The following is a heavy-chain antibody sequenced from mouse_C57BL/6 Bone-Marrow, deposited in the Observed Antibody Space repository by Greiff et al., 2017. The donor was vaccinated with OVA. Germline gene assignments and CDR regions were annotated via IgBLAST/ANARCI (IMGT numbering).Heavy chain of an antibody. J-gene: IGHJ2*01. Sequence: QVQLQQPGAELVRPGTSVKLSCKASGYTFTSYWMHWVKQRPGQGLEWIGVIDPETGGTAYNQKFKGQAILTADKSSSTAYMELRSLTSEDSAVYYCTREEFDYWGQGTTLTVSS. CDR3: TREEFDY. V-gene: IGHV1-59*01. CDR1: GYTFTSYW. CDR2: IDPETGGT.